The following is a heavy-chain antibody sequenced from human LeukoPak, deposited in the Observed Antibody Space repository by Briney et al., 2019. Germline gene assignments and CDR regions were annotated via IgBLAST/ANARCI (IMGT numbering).Heavy chain of an antibody. V-gene: IGHV3-48*01. Sequence: QAGGSLRLSCAASGFTVSSNDMNWVRQAPGEGLEWVSYISSSSSTIYYADSVKGRFTISRDNAKNSLYLQMNSLRAEDTAVYYCAREVDDIVGAKNYFDYWGQGTLVTVSS. CDR3: AREVDDIVGAKNYFDY. CDR1: GFTVSSND. J-gene: IGHJ4*02. D-gene: IGHD1-26*01. CDR2: ISSSSSTI.